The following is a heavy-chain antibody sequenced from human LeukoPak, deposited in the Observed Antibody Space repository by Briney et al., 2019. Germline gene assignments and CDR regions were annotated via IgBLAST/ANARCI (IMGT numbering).Heavy chain of an antibody. CDR1: GFTVSSYY. Sequence: GGSLRLSCAASGFTVSSYYMTWIRQAPGKGLEWVSGTYSGGSIYYADSVKGRFTISRDNSKNTLYLQMNSLRAEDTAVYYCARDLIGRYTFDYCGQGTLVTVSS. J-gene: IGHJ4*02. CDR3: ARDLIGRYTFDY. D-gene: IGHD3-10*01. V-gene: IGHV3-66*01. CDR2: TYSGGSI.